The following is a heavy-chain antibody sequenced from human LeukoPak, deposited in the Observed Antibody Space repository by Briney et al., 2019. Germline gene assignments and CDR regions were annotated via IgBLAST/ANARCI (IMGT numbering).Heavy chain of an antibody. CDR1: GGSISSSSYY. J-gene: IGHJ4*02. CDR3: ARSYYDFWSGYCDY. V-gene: IGHV4-39*07. CDR2: IYYSGST. D-gene: IGHD3-3*01. Sequence: PSETLSLTCTVSGGSISSSSYYWGWIRQPPGKGLEWIGSIYYSGSTYYNPSLKSRVTISVDTSKNQFSLKLSSVTAADTAVYYCARSYYDFWSGYCDYWGQGTLVTVSS.